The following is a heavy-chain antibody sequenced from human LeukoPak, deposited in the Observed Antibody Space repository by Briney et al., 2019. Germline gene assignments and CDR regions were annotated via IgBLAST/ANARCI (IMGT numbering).Heavy chain of an antibody. V-gene: IGHV3-74*01. CDR1: GFTLSSYW. J-gene: IGHJ3*02. CDR2: INSDGSGI. CDR3: ARGNAHAFDI. Sequence: GGSLRLSCAVSGFTLSSYWMHWVRQLPGKGLVWVSRINSDGSGISYAGSVKGRFTISRDNAKNTLYLQMNSLRAEDTAVYYCARGNAHAFDIWGQGTMVTVSS.